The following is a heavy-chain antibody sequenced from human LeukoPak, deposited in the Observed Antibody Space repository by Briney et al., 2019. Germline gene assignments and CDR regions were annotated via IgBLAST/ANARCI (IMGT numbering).Heavy chain of an antibody. D-gene: IGHD6-6*01. J-gene: IGHJ3*02. CDR3: AREGHIAYSSSSYAFDI. Sequence: SETLSLTCTVSGGSISSGSYYWSWIRQPAGKGLEWIGRIYTSGSTNYNPSLKSRVTMSVDTSKNQFSLKLSSVTAADTAVYYCAREGHIAYSSSSYAFDIWGQGTMVTVSS. CDR1: GGSISSGSYY. V-gene: IGHV4-61*02. CDR2: IYTSGST.